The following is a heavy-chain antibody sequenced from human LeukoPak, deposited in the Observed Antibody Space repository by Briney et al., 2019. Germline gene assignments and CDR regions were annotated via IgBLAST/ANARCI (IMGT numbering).Heavy chain of an antibody. CDR2: ISYDGSNK. V-gene: IGHV3-30-3*01. J-gene: IGHJ3*02. CDR3: ARESGYYDSSGYYDAFDI. Sequence: PGGSLRLSCAASGFTFSNYWMHWVRQAPGKGLEWVAVISYDGSNKYYADSVKGRFTISRDNSKNTLYLQMNSLRAEDTAVYYCARESGYYDSSGYYDAFDIWGQGTMVTVSS. D-gene: IGHD3-22*01. CDR1: GFTFSNYW.